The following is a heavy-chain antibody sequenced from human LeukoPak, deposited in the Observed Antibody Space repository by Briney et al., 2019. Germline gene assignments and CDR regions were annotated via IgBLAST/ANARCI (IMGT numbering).Heavy chain of an antibody. V-gene: IGHV3-66*01. CDR1: GFTVSSNY. D-gene: IGHD5-12*01. CDR2: IYSGGST. CDR3: ARGATINDFTLDY. Sequence: GGSLRLSCAASGFTVSSNYMSWVRQAPGKGLEWVSIIYSGGSTYYADSVKGRFTISRDNSKNTLYLQMNSLRAEDTAVYYCARGATINDFTLDYWGQGTLVTVSS. J-gene: IGHJ4*02.